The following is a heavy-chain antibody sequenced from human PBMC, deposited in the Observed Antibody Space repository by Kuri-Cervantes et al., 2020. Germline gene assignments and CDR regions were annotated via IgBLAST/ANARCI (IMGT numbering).Heavy chain of an antibody. D-gene: IGHD4-11*01. V-gene: IGHV4-59*08. CDR2: IYYSGST. J-gene: IGHJ6*02. CDR1: GGSISSYY. Sequence: SETLSLTCTVSGGSISSYYWSWIRQPPGKGLEWIGYIYYSGSTNYNPSLKSRVTISVDTSKNQFSLKLSSVTAADTAVYYCARHTVQYPYYYYGMDVWGQGTTVTVSS. CDR3: ARHTVQYPYYYYGMDV.